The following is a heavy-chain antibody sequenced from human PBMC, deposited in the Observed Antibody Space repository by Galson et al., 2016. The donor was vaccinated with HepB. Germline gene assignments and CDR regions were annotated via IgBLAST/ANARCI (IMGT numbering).Heavy chain of an antibody. Sequence: SLRLSCAGTGFSFSSHWMTWVRQAPDKGLEWVAVISYDGSKKYYVDSLKGRFTISRDNSRSTVYLQMNSLRADDTAVYYCARGSGSYLGWVFDLWGRGALVTVSS. CDR3: ARGSGSYLGWVFDL. CDR1: GFSFSSHW. D-gene: IGHD1-26*01. J-gene: IGHJ2*01. V-gene: IGHV3-30-3*01. CDR2: ISYDGSKK.